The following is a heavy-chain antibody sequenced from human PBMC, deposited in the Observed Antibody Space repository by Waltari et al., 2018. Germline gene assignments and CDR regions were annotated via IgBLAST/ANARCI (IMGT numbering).Heavy chain of an antibody. CDR2: ISSSSSTI. D-gene: IGHD4-17*01. CDR1: GFTFSSYS. CDR3: ARGHGDYFYYYYMDV. J-gene: IGHJ6*03. V-gene: IGHV3-48*04. Sequence: EVQLVESGGGLVQPGGSLRLSCAASGFTFSSYSMNWVRQAPGKGLEWVSYISSSSSTIYYADSVKGRFTISRDNAKNSLYLQMNSLRAEDTAVYYCARGHGDYFYYYYMDVWGKGTTVTVSS.